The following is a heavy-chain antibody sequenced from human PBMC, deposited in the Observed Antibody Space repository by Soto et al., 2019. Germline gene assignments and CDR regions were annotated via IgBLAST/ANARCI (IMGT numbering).Heavy chain of an antibody. CDR3: ARYRIAVAGRYYYYYGMDV. D-gene: IGHD6-19*01. Sequence: SETLSLTCTVSGGSISSYYWSWIRQPPGKGLEWIGYIYYSGSTNYNPSLKSRVTIPVDTSKNQFSLKLSSVTAADTAVYYCARYRIAVAGRYYYYYGMDVWGQGTTVTVSS. J-gene: IGHJ6*02. CDR2: IYYSGST. CDR1: GGSISSYY. V-gene: IGHV4-59*01.